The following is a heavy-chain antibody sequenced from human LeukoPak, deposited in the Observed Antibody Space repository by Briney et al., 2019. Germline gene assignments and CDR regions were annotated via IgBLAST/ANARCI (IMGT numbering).Heavy chain of an antibody. V-gene: IGHV5-51*01. D-gene: IGHD3-16*02. CDR3: ARVVSLSAVTSLFDS. CDR1: GYTFPSYW. J-gene: IGHJ4*02. CDR2: IYPGDSDT. Sequence: GESLKISCKGSGYTFPSYWIGWVRQTPGKGLEWMGIIYPGDSDTRYSPTFQGQVTISADKSISTAYLQWGSLKASDTAMYYCARVVSLSAVTSLFDSWGQGTRVTVSS.